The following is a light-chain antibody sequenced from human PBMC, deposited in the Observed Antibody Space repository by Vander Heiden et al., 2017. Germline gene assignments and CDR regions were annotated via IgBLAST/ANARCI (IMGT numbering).Light chain of an antibody. CDR1: KLGDKY. CDR2: QET. Sequence: SYELTQPPSVSVSPGQTASITCSGDKLGDKYACWYQQKPGQSPVPVIYQETKRPSGIPERFSGSNSGNTATLTISGTQAMDEADYYCQAWDSTTVVFGGGTKLTVL. J-gene: IGLJ2*01. V-gene: IGLV3-1*01. CDR3: QAWDSTTVV.